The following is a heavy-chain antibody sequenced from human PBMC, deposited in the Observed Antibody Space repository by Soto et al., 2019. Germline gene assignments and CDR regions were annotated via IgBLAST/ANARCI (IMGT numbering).Heavy chain of an antibody. Sequence: ETLSLTCTFSCGSISSYYWSLIRPPPGKGLEWIGYIYYSGSTNYNPSLKSRVTISVDTSKNQFSLKLSSVTAADTAVYYCARVPYYDSSGFHFDYWGQGTLVTVSS. D-gene: IGHD3-22*01. CDR3: ARVPYYDSSGFHFDY. CDR1: CGSISSYY. CDR2: IYYSGST. V-gene: IGHV4-59*01. J-gene: IGHJ4*02.